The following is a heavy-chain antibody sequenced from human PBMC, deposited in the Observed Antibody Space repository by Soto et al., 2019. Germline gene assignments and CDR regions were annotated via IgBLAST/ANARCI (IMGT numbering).Heavy chain of an antibody. CDR3: TRSPVLVRGVRAFDY. V-gene: IGHV3-13*01. Sequence: GGVLKISCAASGFTFSRYDMHWVRQATGKSLEWVAAIGTAGDSYYPGSVKGRFTISRGNAKNSLYLQMNSLRAGDTAIYYCTRSPVLVRGVRAFDYWGQGILVTVSS. D-gene: IGHD3-10*01. J-gene: IGHJ4*02. CDR2: IGTAGDS. CDR1: GFTFSRYD.